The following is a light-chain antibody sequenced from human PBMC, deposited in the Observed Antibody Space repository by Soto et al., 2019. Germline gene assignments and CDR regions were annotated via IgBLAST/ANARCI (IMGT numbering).Light chain of an antibody. J-gene: IGLJ2*01. CDR3: QSYDSSLSAVL. V-gene: IGLV1-40*01. CDR1: SSNIGAGYD. Sequence: QSVLTQPPSVSGVPGQRVTISCTGSSSNIGAGYDVHWYQQLPGTAPKLLIYSNSNRPSGVPDRFSGSKSGTSASLAITGLQAEDEADYYCQSYDSSLSAVLFGGGTKLTVL. CDR2: SNS.